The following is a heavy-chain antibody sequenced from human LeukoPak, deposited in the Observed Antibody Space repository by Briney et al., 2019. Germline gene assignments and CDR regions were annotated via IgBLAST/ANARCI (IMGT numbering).Heavy chain of an antibody. CDR2: IYSGDSDT. V-gene: IGHV5-51*01. D-gene: IGHD4-11*01. CDR1: GYSFTNYW. CDR3: ARRSDHSFDY. Sequence: GESLKISCKGSGYSFTNYWIGWVRQLPGKGLEWMGIIYSGDSDTRYTPSFQGQVTISADKSISTAYLQWSSLKASDTAMYYCARRSDHSFDYWGQGTLVTVSS. J-gene: IGHJ4*02.